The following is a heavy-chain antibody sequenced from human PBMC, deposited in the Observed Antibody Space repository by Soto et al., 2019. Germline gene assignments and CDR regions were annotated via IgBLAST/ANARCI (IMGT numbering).Heavy chain of an antibody. V-gene: IGHV3-74*01. CDR3: AGDPSSGSSGYPHCAGYFYX. Sequence: GGSLRLSCAAPGFTFSSYWMHWVRQAPGKGLVWVSRINIDGSSTSHSDSVKGRCTISRDNAKNTLYLQMNSLRAEDTALYYGAGDPSSGSSGYPHCAGYFYXWGQGTLVTVSX. J-gene: IGHJ4*02. CDR1: GFTFSSYW. CDR2: INIDGSST. D-gene: IGHD3-22*01.